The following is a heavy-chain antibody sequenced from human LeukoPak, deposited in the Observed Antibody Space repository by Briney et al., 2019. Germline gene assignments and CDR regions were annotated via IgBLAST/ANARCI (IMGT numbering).Heavy chain of an antibody. CDR2: IYSGGTT. D-gene: IGHD3-10*01. Sequence: GGSLRLSCAASGFTVNRNYMIWVRQAPGKGLECVSVIYSGGTTWYADSVKGRFTISRDTNTLYLQMNSLRAEDTAVYYCARNSDSLLVREGDCWGQGTLVTVSS. CDR3: ARNSDSLLVREGDC. J-gene: IGHJ4*02. CDR1: GFTVNRNY. V-gene: IGHV3-66*01.